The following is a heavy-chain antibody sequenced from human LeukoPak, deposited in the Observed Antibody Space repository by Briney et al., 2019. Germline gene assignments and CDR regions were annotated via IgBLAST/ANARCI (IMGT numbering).Heavy chain of an antibody. CDR1: GFTFSSYE. CDR2: ISSSGSTI. CDR3: ARYSSSWYFAGMDV. D-gene: IGHD6-13*01. J-gene: IGHJ6*02. Sequence: GGSLRLSCAASGFTFSSYEMNWVRQAPGKGLEWVSYISSSGSTIYYADSVEGRFTISRDNAKNSLYLQMNSLRAEDTAVCFCARYSSSWYFAGMDVWGQGTTVTVSS. V-gene: IGHV3-48*03.